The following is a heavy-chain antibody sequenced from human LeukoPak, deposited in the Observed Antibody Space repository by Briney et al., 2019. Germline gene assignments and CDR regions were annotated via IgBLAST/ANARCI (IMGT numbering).Heavy chain of an antibody. J-gene: IGHJ4*02. Sequence: ASVKVPCKASGGTFSSYAISWVRQAPGQGLEWMGWISAYNGNTNYAQKLQGRVTMTTDTSTSTAYMELRSLRSDDTAVYYCARGPSRYDSSGYLNYWGQGTLVTVSS. CDR1: GGTFSSYA. D-gene: IGHD3-22*01. CDR2: ISAYNGNT. CDR3: ARGPSRYDSSGYLNY. V-gene: IGHV1-18*01.